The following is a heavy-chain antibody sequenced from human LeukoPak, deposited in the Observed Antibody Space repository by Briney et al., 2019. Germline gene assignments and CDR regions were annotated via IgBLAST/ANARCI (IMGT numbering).Heavy chain of an antibody. J-gene: IGHJ1*01. D-gene: IGHD2-15*01. CDR3: AKDPYCSGGSCSGAEYFQH. Sequence: GGSLRLSCAASGFTFSSYAMSWVRQAPGKGLEWVSAINRSGGSAYYADSVNGRYTIPKDNSKNTLYLQMNRLRAEDTAVYYCAKDPYCSGGSCSGAEYFQHWGQGTLVTVSS. V-gene: IGHV3-23*01. CDR2: INRSGGSA. CDR1: GFTFSSYA.